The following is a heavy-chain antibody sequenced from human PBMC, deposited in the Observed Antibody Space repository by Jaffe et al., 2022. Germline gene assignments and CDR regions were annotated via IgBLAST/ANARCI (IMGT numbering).Heavy chain of an antibody. CDR1: GGSISSYY. J-gene: IGHJ4*02. CDR2: IYYSGST. CDR3: ASSQYYDILTGYYHFDY. D-gene: IGHD3-9*01. Sequence: QVQLQESGPGLVKPSETLSLTCTVSGGSISSYYWSWIRQPPGKGLEWIGYIYYSGSTNYNPSLKSRVTISVDTSKNQFSLKLSSVTAADTAVYYCASSQYYDILTGYYHFDYWGQGTLVTVSS. V-gene: IGHV4-59*01.